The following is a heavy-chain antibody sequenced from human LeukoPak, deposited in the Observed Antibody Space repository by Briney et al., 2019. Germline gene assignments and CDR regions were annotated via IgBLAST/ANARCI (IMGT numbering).Heavy chain of an antibody. CDR1: GGSISSYY. V-gene: IGHV4-59*01. Sequence: SESLSLTCTVSGGSISSYYWSWIRQPPGKGLEWIGYIYYSGSTNHNPSLKSRVTISLDTSKNQFSLKLSSVTAADTAVYYCAMAGGSGTYYADYWGQGTLVTVSS. J-gene: IGHJ4*02. CDR3: AMAGGSGTYYADY. CDR2: IYYSGST. D-gene: IGHD3-10*01.